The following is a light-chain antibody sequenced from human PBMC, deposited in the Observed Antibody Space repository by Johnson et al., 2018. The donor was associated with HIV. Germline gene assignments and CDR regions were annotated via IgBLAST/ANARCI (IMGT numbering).Light chain of an antibody. CDR1: SSNIGNNY. V-gene: IGLV1-51*02. J-gene: IGLJ1*01. CDR2: ENN. Sequence: VLPQPPSVSAAPGQKVTISCSGSSSNIGNNYVSWYQQLPGTAPKLLIYENNKRPSGIPDRFSGSKSGTSATLGITGLQTGDEADYYCGTWASSLSAGSGFGTGTKVTVL. CDR3: GTWASSLSAGSG.